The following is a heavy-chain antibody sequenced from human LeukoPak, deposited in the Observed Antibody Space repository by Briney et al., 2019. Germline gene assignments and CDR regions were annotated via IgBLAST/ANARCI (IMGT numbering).Heavy chain of an antibody. Sequence: GSLRLSCAASGFTFSSYSMNWVRQPPGKGLEWIGSIYYSGSTYYNPSLKSRVTISVDTSKNQFSLKLSSVTAADTAVYYCARLFSPGNFDYWGQGTLVTVSS. V-gene: IGHV4-39*01. CDR1: GFTFSSYSMN. D-gene: IGHD3-10*02. CDR2: IYYSGST. CDR3: ARLFSPGNFDY. J-gene: IGHJ4*02.